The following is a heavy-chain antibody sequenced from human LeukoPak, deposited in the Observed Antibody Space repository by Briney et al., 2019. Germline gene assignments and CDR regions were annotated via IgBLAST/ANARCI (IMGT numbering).Heavy chain of an antibody. CDR3: ARDRYCPNSVCYNDWFDP. V-gene: IGHV1-18*01. CDR2: ISARNGKT. J-gene: IGHJ5*02. D-gene: IGHD2-8*01. CDR1: GYTFSRYG. Sequence: ASVKVSCKASGYTFSRYGISWVRQAPGQGLEWMGWISARNGKTDYAQKIQGRVTMTADTSTSTAYMELRSLRSDDTAVYYCARDRYCPNSVCYNDWFDPWGQGTLVTVSS.